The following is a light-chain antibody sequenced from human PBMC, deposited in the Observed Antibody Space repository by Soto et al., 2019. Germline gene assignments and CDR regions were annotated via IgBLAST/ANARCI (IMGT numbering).Light chain of an antibody. CDR3: QQYASSPWT. V-gene: IGKV3-20*01. CDR1: QSVSSSY. Sequence: EIVLTQSPGTLSLSPGERATLSCRASQSVSSSYLAWYQQKPGQAPWLLIYGASSRATGIPDRFSGSGSGTDFTLTISRLEPEDFAVYYCQQYASSPWTFGQGTKVEIK. CDR2: GAS. J-gene: IGKJ1*01.